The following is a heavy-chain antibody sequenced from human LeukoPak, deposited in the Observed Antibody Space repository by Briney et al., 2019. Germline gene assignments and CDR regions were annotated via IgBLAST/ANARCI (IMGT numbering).Heavy chain of an antibody. V-gene: IGHV3-21*01. D-gene: IGHD5-18*01. Sequence: GSLRLSCAASGFTFSSYSMNWVRQAPGKGLEWVSSISSSSSYIYYADSVKGRFTISRDNAKNSLYLQMNNLRAEDTAVYYCAREGYSYGLNWFDPWGQGTLVTVSS. CDR1: GFTFSSYS. J-gene: IGHJ5*02. CDR3: AREGYSYGLNWFDP. CDR2: ISSSSSYI.